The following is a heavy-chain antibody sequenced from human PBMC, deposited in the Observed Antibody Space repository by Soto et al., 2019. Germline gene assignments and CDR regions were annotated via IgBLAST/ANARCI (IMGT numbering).Heavy chain of an antibody. V-gene: IGHV4-39*01. CDR3: ARRDYYDSSGYYFDY. D-gene: IGHD3-22*01. CDR2: IYYSGST. CDR1: GGSISSSSYY. J-gene: IGHJ4*02. Sequence: SETLSLTCTVSGGSISSSSYYWGWIRQPPGKGLEWIGSIYYSGSTYYNPSLKSRVTISVDTSKNQFSLKLSSVTAADTAVYYCARRDYYDSSGYYFDYWGQGTLVTVSS.